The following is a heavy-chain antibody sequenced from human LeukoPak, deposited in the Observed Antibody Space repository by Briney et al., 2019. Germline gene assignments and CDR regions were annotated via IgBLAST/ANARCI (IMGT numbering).Heavy chain of an antibody. CDR1: GFTVSSNY. Sequence: GGSLRLSCAASGFTVSSNYMSWVRQAPGKGLEWVSVIYSGGSTYYAGSVKGRFTISRDNSKNTLYLQMNSLRAEDTAVYYCATAAMGAVDYWGQGTLVTVSS. V-gene: IGHV3-53*01. CDR2: IYSGGST. D-gene: IGHD2-2*01. J-gene: IGHJ4*02. CDR3: ATAAMGAVDY.